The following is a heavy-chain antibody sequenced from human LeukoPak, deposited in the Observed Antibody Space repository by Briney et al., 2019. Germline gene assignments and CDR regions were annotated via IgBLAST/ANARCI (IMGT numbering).Heavy chain of an antibody. V-gene: IGHV3-30*04. D-gene: IGHD5-12*01. J-gene: IGHJ4*02. Sequence: AGGSLRLSCAASGFTFSSYAMHWVRQAPGKGLEWVAVISYDGSNKYYADSVKGRFTISRDNSKNTLYLQMNSLRAEDTAVYYCARDPFYGGHDVPVLGDYWGQGTLVTVSS. CDR2: ISYDGSNK. CDR1: GFTFSSYA. CDR3: ARDPFYGGHDVPVLGDY.